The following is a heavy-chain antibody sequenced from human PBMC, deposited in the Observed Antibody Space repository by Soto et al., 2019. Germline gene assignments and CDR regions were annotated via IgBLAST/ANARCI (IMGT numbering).Heavy chain of an antibody. J-gene: IGHJ3*02. CDR1: GFTFSSYV. D-gene: IGHD3-22*01. CDR3: AKSSGYHDAFDI. V-gene: IGHV3-23*04. Sequence: EVQLVESGGGLVQPGGSLRLSCAASGFTFSSYVMSWVRQAPGKGLEWVSAITDSGGSTYYADSVKGRFTISRDNSKNTLYLQMNSLRAEDTAVYYCAKSSGYHDAFDIWGHGTMVTVSS. CDR2: ITDSGGST.